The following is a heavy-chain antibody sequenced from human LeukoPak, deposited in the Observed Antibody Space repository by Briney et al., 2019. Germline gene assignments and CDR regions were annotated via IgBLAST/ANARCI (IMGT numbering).Heavy chain of an antibody. CDR1: GFTFSSYS. J-gene: IGHJ4*02. CDR3: ARGPACWRWTPTCPIYFDY. D-gene: IGHD5-24*01. V-gene: IGHV3-21*01. Sequence: GGSLRLSCAASGFTFSSYSMNWVRQTPGKGLEWVSSISSSSSYIYYADSVKGRFTISRDNAKNSLYLQMNSLRAEDTAVYYCARGPACWRWTPTCPIYFDYWGQGTLVTVSS. CDR2: ISSSSSYI.